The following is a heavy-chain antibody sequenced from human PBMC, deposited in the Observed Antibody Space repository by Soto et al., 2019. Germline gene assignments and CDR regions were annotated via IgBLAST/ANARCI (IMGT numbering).Heavy chain of an antibody. J-gene: IGHJ5*02. V-gene: IGHV4-59*01. D-gene: IGHD5-18*01. CDR3: ARTMDTARFDP. CDR1: GGSISSYY. CDR2: IYYSGST. Sequence: PSETLSLTCTVSGGSISSYYWSWIRQPPGKGLEWIGYIYYSGSTNYNPSLKSRVTISVDTSKNQFSLKLSSVTAADTAVYYCARTMDTARFDPWGQGTLVTVSS.